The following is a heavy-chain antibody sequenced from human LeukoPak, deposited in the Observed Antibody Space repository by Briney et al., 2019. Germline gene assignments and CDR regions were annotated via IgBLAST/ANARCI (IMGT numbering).Heavy chain of an antibody. J-gene: IGHJ5*02. CDR3: ARVGDFWSGYYSTGSNWFDP. D-gene: IGHD3-3*01. V-gene: IGHV1-8*01. CDR2: MNPNSGNT. Sequence: ASVKVSCKASGYTFTSYDINWVRQATGQGLEWMGWMNPNSGNTGYAQKFQGRVTMTRNTSISTAYMELSSLRSEDTAVYYCARVGDFWSGYYSTGSNWFDPWGQGTLVTVSS. CDR1: GYTFTSYD.